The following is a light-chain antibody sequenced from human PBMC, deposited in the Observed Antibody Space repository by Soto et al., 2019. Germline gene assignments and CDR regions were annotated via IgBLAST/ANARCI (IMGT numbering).Light chain of an antibody. J-gene: IGKJ3*01. Sequence: DIQMTQSPSTLSASVGDRVNITCRASQSISSWLAWYQQKAGEAPKLLMYKASTLDSGVPSRFSGSGSGTEFTLTISSLQPEDFATYYCQQYNNYAFTFGHGTKVDFK. CDR2: KAS. CDR1: QSISSW. V-gene: IGKV1-5*03. CDR3: QQYNNYAFT.